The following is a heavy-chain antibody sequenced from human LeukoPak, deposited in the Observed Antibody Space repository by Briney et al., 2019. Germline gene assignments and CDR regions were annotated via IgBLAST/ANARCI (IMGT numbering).Heavy chain of an antibody. CDR1: GFAFKTYT. Sequence: GGSLRLSCAASGFAFKTYTMHWVRQAPGMGLDWVSSISSSSSYIFYADSVKGRFTISRDNAKNSLYLQMSSLRAEDAAVYYCAREGGYQYYYAMDVWGQGTTVTVSS. J-gene: IGHJ6*02. D-gene: IGHD3-16*01. CDR2: ISSSSSYI. V-gene: IGHV3-21*01. CDR3: AREGGYQYYYAMDV.